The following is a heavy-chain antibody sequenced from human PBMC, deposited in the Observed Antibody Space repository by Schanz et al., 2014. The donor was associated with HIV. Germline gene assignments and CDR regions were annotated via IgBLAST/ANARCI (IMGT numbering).Heavy chain of an antibody. V-gene: IGHV3-33*01. CDR1: GFTFSSYG. D-gene: IGHD1-26*01. CDR3: ARTSRIVIPDRDPRLSYLYGMDV. Sequence: QVQLVESGGGVVQPGRSLRLSCAASGFTFSSYGMHWVRQAPGKGLEWVAVLWHDGSNKYYVDSVKDRFTISRDNSKHTLYLQMNGLRAEDTAVYYGARTSRIVIPDRDPRLSYLYGMDVWGQGTTVTVSS. J-gene: IGHJ6*02. CDR2: LWHDGSNK.